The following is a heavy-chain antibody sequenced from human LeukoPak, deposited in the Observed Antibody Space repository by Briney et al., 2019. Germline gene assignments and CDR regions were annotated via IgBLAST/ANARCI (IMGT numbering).Heavy chain of an antibody. CDR2: IKQDGSEK. J-gene: IGHJ4*02. CDR1: GFTFSSYW. D-gene: IGHD3-22*01. Sequence: GGSLRLSCAASGFTFSSYWMSWVRQAPGKGLEWVSNIKQDGSEKYYVDSVKGRFTISRDNAKNSLYLQMNSLRAEDTAVYYCARDPYYYDSSGYSPWGQGTLVTVSS. V-gene: IGHV3-7*03. CDR3: ARDPYYYDSSGYSP.